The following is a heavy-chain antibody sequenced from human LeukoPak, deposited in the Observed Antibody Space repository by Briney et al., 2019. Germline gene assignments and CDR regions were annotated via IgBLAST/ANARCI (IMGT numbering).Heavy chain of an antibody. J-gene: IGHJ4*02. D-gene: IGHD3-10*01. CDR1: GYTFTSYD. CDR3: ARPRGAHYGSGSYMAVDY. V-gene: IGHV1-8*01. Sequence: GASVKVSCKASGYTFTSYDINWVRQATGQGLEWMGWMNPNSGNTGYAQKFQGRVTMTRNTSISTAYMELSSLRSEDTAVYYCARPRGAHYGSGSYMAVDYWGQGTLVTVSS. CDR2: MNPNSGNT.